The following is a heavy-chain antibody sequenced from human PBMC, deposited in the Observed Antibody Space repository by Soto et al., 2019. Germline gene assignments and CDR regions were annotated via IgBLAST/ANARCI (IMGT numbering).Heavy chain of an antibody. CDR3: AAVGWLRSSSQSNAIRLDY. D-gene: IGHD5-12*01. CDR1: GFTFTSSA. Sequence: GASVKVSCKASGFTFTSSAVQWVRQARGQRLEWIGRIVVGSGNTNYAQKFQERVTITRDMSTSTAYMDLSSLRSEDTAVYYCAAVGWLRSSSQSNAIRLDYWGQGTLVTVSS. V-gene: IGHV1-58*01. J-gene: IGHJ4*02. CDR2: IVVGSGNT.